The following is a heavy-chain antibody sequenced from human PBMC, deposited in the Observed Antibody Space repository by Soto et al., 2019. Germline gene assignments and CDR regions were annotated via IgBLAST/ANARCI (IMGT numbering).Heavy chain of an antibody. J-gene: IGHJ4*02. V-gene: IGHV3-30-3*01. CDR1: GFTFSSYA. CDR3: ARASSVWYKSPFDY. CDR2: ISYDGSNK. D-gene: IGHD6-19*01. Sequence: QVQLVESGGGVVQPGRSLRLSCAASGFTFSSYAMHWVRQAPGKGLEWVAVISYDGSNKYYADSVKGRFTIHRDNSKNTLFLQMNSLRTEDTAVYYCARASSVWYKSPFDYWGQGTLVTVSS.